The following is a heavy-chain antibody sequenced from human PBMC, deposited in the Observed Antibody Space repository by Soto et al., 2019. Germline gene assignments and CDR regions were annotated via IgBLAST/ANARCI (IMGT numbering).Heavy chain of an antibody. CDR3: ARPDFGDYWYFDL. CDR1: GSPFSSHT. CDR2: IIPALGTT. Sequence: QDQLVQSGAEVKKPGSSVKVSCKAFGSPFSSHTFSWVRQAPGQGLEWMGRIIPALGTTTYAQKFQGRVTITADESVTTVYMELNSLRTEDTAVYYCARPDFGDYWYFDLWGRGTLVTVSS. J-gene: IGHJ2*01. V-gene: IGHV1-69*08. D-gene: IGHD4-17*01.